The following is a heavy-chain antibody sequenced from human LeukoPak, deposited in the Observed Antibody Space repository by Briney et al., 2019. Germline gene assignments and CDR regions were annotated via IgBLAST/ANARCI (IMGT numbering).Heavy chain of an antibody. CDR2: ISGSGGST. J-gene: IGHJ4*02. V-gene: IGHV3-23*01. D-gene: IGHD6-6*01. CDR1: GFTFSSYA. CDR3: ARGELEYSSSFDY. Sequence: PGGSLRLSCAASGFTFSSYAMSWVRQAPGKGLEWVSAISGSGGSTYYADSVKGRFTISRYNAKNSLYLQMNSLRAEDTAVYYCARGELEYSSSFDYWGQGTLVAVSS.